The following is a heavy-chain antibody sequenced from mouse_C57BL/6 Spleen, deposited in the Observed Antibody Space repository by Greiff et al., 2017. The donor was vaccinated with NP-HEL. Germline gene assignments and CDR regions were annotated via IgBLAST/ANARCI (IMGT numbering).Heavy chain of an antibody. J-gene: IGHJ4*01. V-gene: IGHV1-66*01. CDR3: ASPYYSNYDYAMDY. Sequence: QVQLQQSGPELVEPGASVKISCKASGYSFTSYYIHWVKQRPGQGLEWIGWIYPGSGNTKYNEKFKGKATLTADTSSSTAYMQLSSLTSEDSAVYYCASPYYSNYDYAMDYWGQGTSVTVSS. D-gene: IGHD2-5*01. CDR2: IYPGSGNT. CDR1: GYSFTSYY.